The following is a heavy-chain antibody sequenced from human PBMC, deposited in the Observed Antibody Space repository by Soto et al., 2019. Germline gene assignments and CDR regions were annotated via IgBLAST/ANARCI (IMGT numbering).Heavy chain of an antibody. Sequence: QVHLKESGPGLVKPSGTLSLTCGVSGGSINNGYWWTWVRQPPGKGLEWIGEKHHSGSTNYNLSLKSRVSISLDKSKNQFSLILSSVTAADTAVYYCAYSSGWWRLDVWGQGTTVTVSS. V-gene: IGHV4-4*02. D-gene: IGHD6-19*01. CDR2: KHHSGST. CDR3: AYSSGWWRLDV. J-gene: IGHJ6*02. CDR1: GGSINNGYW.